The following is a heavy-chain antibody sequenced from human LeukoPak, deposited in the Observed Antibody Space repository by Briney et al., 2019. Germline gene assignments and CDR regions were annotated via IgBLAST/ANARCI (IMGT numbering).Heavy chain of an antibody. CDR2: IASDSSIT. D-gene: IGHD1-26*01. CDR3: AKERQEGATPFDY. Sequence: PGGSLRLSCAASGFTFNAYSMHWVRQAPGKGLEWVTVIASDSSITYYADSVRGRFTVSRDNSKDTVYLQMNSLRGDDTAVYYCAKERQEGATPFDYWGQGSLVTVSS. V-gene: IGHV3-30*04. CDR1: GFTFNAYS. J-gene: IGHJ4*02.